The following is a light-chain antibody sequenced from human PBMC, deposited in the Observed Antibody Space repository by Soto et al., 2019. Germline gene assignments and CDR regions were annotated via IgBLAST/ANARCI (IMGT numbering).Light chain of an antibody. CDR3: QQSYGSPGA. Sequence: DIHLTQSPSSLSASVGDSVTITCRSSQNINKYLNWYEHRPGKAPKLLIYAASSLQTGFPTRFSGAGAGTFFTLTISNLQLEDVASYYCQQSYGSPGAFGRGTKVEI. CDR2: AAS. J-gene: IGKJ1*01. V-gene: IGKV1-39*01. CDR1: QNINKY.